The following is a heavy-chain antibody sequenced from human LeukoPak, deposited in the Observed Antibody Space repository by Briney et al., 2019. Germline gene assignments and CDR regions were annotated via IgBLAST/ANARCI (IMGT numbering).Heavy chain of an antibody. CDR1: GFTFDDYA. CDR2: ISGDGGST. Sequence: GGSLRLSCAASGFTFDDYAMHWVRQAPGKGLEWASLISGDGGSTYYADSVKGRFTISRDNSKNSLYLQMNSLRTEDTALYYCAKDIGYSYGPDYWGQGTLVTVSS. V-gene: IGHV3-43*02. J-gene: IGHJ4*02. D-gene: IGHD5-18*01. CDR3: AKDIGYSYGPDY.